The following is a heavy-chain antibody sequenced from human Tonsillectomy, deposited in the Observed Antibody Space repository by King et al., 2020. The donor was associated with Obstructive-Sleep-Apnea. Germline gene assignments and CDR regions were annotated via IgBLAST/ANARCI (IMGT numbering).Heavy chain of an antibody. CDR1: GFTFSDFD. Sequence: DVQLVESGGGLVQPGGSLRLSCVASGFTFSDFDMHWVRQPTGKGLEWVSVSGTGGEIFYADPVKGRFTISRENAENSLYLQMNSLRAGDTAVYYCARGGSMSSEGEFDYWGQGILVTVSS. D-gene: IGHD2-15*01. CDR3: ARGGSMSSEGEFDY. CDR2: SGTGGEI. J-gene: IGHJ4*02. V-gene: IGHV3-13*04.